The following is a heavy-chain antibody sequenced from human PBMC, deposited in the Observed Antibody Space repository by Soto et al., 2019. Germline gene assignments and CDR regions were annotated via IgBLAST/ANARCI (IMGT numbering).Heavy chain of an antibody. J-gene: IGHJ4*02. Sequence: EVQLVESGGGLVQPGGSLRLSCAASGFTFSNSWMHWVRQAPGKGLVWVSRINSDGSSTSYADSVKGRFTISRDNAKNPLDLQMNSLRAEDTAVYYCSRGLVEYSSSWYDYWGQGTLVTVSS. CDR1: GFTFSNSW. CDR2: INSDGSST. D-gene: IGHD6-13*01. CDR3: SRGLVEYSSSWYDY. V-gene: IGHV3-74*01.